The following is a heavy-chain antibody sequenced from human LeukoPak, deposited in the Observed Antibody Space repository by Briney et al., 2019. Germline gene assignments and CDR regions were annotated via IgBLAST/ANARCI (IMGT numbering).Heavy chain of an antibody. CDR3: AKDMGRLVTSDAFEI. D-gene: IGHD4-23*01. V-gene: IGHV3-9*01. J-gene: IGHJ3*02. CDR2: ISWNSGSI. CDR1: GFTFDDYA. Sequence: GGSLRLSCAASGFTFDDYAMHWVRQAPRKGLEWVSGISWNSGSIGYADSVKGRFTISRDNAKNSVYLQMNSLRAEDTALDYCAKDMGRLVTSDAFEIWGQGTMVTVSS.